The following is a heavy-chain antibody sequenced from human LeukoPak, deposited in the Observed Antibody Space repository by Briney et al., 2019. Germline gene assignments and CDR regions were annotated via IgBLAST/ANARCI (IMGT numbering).Heavy chain of an antibody. CDR3: ARDGRIKCNFCYHYGMGV. J-gene: IGHJ6*02. CDR2: ISYDGSTK. CDR1: GFTFSSYG. Sequence: GGSLRLSCTASGFTFSSYGMHWVRQAPGGGLEWVAVISYDGSTKYYADSVKGRFTISRDNSKNTLYLEVNSLRGEDTAVYHCARDGRIKCNFCYHYGMGVWGQGTTVTVSS. D-gene: IGHD3-3*01. V-gene: IGHV3-30*03.